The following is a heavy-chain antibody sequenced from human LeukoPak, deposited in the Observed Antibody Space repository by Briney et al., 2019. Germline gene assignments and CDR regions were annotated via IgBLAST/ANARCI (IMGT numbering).Heavy chain of an antibody. J-gene: IGHJ4*02. V-gene: IGHV3-21*01. D-gene: IGHD5-18*01. CDR1: GFTFSSYS. CDR2: ISSSSSYI. Sequence: GGSLRLSCAASGFTFSSYSMNWVRQAPGKGLEWVSSISSSSSYINYADSVRGRFTISRDNAKNSLFLQMNSLRAEDTAVYYCARGGGYSYGSFDYWGQGTLVTVSS. CDR3: ARGGGYSYGSFDY.